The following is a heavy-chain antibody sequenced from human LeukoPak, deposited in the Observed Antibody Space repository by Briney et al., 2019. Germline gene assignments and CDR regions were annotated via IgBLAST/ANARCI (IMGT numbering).Heavy chain of an antibody. V-gene: IGHV3-7*03. CDR3: AKGLVRGVIIYYYYGMDV. CDR2: IKPDGSEK. J-gene: IGHJ6*02. Sequence: QSGGSLRLSCVASGFTFSSHHMNWVRQTPGKGLESVATIKPDGSEKYYVDSVKGRFTISRDNAKSSLYLQMNSLRAEDTAVYYCAKGLVRGVIIYYYYGMDVWGQGTTVTVSS. D-gene: IGHD3-10*01. CDR1: GFTFSSHH.